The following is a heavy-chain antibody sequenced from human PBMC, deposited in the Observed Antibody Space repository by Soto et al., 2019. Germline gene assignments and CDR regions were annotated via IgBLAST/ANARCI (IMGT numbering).Heavy chain of an antibody. V-gene: IGHV3-21*04. CDR1: GFTFSSYS. D-gene: IGHD1-26*01. J-gene: IGHJ3*02. Sequence: GESLKISCAASGFTFSSYSMNWVRQAPGKGLEWVSSISSSSSYIYYADSVKGRFTISRDNAKNTLYLQMNSLRAEDTAVYYCAKHQWELLFVNDAFDIWGQGTRVTVSS. CDR3: AKHQWELLFVNDAFDI. CDR2: ISSSSSYI.